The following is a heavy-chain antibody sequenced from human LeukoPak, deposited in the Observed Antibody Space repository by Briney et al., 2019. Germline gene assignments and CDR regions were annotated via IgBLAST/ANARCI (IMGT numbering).Heavy chain of an antibody. CDR2: IYTSGST. CDR1: GGSISSGSYY. Sequence: PSETLSLTCTVSGGSISSGSYYWSWIRQPAGKGLEWLGRIYTSGSTNYNPSLKSRVTISVDTSKNQFSLKLSSVTAADTAVYYCARGDAYCGGDCYPPPIPVFDYWGQGTLVTVSS. J-gene: IGHJ4*02. CDR3: ARGDAYCGGDCYPPPIPVFDY. V-gene: IGHV4-61*02. D-gene: IGHD2-21*02.